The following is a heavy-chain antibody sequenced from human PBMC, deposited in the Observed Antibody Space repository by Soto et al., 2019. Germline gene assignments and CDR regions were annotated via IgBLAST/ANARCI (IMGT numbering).Heavy chain of an antibody. Sequence: GGSLRLSCAMSGFTLNSHAMSWVRQAPGKGLEWVAVISYDGSNKYYADSVKGRFTISRDNSKNTLYLQMNSLRAEDTAVYYCARPLWRDDYNWGYFDLWGRGTLVTVSS. CDR3: ARPLWRDDYNWGYFDL. V-gene: IGHV3-30*19. J-gene: IGHJ2*01. CDR1: GFTLNSHA. CDR2: ISYDGSNK. D-gene: IGHD4-4*01.